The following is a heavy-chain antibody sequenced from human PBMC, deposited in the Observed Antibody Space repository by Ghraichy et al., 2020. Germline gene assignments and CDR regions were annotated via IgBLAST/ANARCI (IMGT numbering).Heavy chain of an antibody. D-gene: IGHD2-2*01. V-gene: IGHV1-2*04. J-gene: IGHJ4*02. CDR1: GYTFTDYY. CDR2: INPHNGDT. CDR3: ARDCSTTSCLDF. Sequence: ALVKVSCKASGYTFTDYYFHWVRQAPGQGLEWMGRINPHNGDTKYAQKFQGWVTMTRDTSSNTAYMELSRLGSDDTAVYYCARDCSTTSCLDFWGQGTLVTVSS.